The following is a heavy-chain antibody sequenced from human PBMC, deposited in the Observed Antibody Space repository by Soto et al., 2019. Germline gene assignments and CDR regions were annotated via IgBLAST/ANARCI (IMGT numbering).Heavy chain of an antibody. Sequence: ASVKVSCKASGYTFTTYDISWVRQATGQGLEWMGWMNPYSGNTGYTQKFQGRVTVTRNTSISTVYMELSGLRPDDTAVYYCARRKERSGPHYFDYWGQGSQVTVSS. CDR3: ARRKERSGPHYFDY. CDR2: MNPYSGNT. V-gene: IGHV1-8*01. CDR1: GYTFTTYD. D-gene: IGHD6-25*01. J-gene: IGHJ4*02.